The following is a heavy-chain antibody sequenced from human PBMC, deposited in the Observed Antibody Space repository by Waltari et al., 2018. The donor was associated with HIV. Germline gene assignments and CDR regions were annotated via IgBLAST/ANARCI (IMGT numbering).Heavy chain of an antibody. CDR2: ISYDGSNK. CDR1: GFTFSSYA. Sequence: QVQLVESGGGVVQPGRSLRLSCAASGFTFSSYAMHWVRHAPGKGLEWVAVISYDGSNKYSADSVKGRFTISRDNSKDTLYLQMNSLRTEDTAVYYCAKAVEVTQRGHFDYWGQGTLVTVSS. V-gene: IGHV3-30*18. J-gene: IGHJ4*02. CDR3: AKAVEVTQRGHFDY. D-gene: IGHD1-1*01.